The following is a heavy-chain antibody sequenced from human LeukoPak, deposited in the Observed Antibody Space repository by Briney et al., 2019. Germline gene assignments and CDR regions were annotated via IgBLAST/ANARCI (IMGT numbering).Heavy chain of an antibody. CDR3: ARARYETRIWPKSRYDYYHYMDV. CDR2: INPIGGAT. Sequence: ASVKVSCKASGYTFTSYYIHWVRQAPGQGLEWMGIINPIGGATTYAQKFQGRVTMTRNTSISTAYMELSSLRSEDMAVYYCARARYETRIWPKSRYDYYHYMDVWGKGTTVTVSS. J-gene: IGHJ6*03. V-gene: IGHV1-46*01. CDR1: GYTFTSYY. D-gene: IGHD3-3*01.